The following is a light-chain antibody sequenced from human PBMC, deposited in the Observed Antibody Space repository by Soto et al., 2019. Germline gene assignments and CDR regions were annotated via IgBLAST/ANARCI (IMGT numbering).Light chain of an antibody. Sequence: EIVLTQSPGTLSLSPGERATLSCRASQSVSSSYLAWYQQKPGQAPRLLIYGASGRATGIPDRFSGSGSGTDFTLTISRLEPEDFAVYSCQQYGSSPIFTFGPGTKVDIK. V-gene: IGKV3-20*01. CDR3: QQYGSSPIFT. CDR2: GAS. CDR1: QSVSSSY. J-gene: IGKJ3*01.